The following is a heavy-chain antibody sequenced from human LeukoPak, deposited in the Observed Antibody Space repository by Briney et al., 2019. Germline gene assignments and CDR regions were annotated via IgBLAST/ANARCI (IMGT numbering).Heavy chain of an antibody. V-gene: IGHV3-21*01. J-gene: IGHJ4*02. D-gene: IGHD1-1*01. CDR2: ITSSSSYT. CDR1: GFTFSSDS. Sequence: GGSLRLSCAASGFTFSSDSMNWVRQAPGKGLEWVASITSSSSYTYYAGSVKGRFTISRDNAKNSLYLQMNSLRVEDTAVYYCAREGTTGTYWGQGTLVTVSS. CDR3: AREGTTGTY.